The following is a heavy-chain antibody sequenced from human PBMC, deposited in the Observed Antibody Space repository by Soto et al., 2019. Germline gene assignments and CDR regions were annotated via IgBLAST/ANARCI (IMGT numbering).Heavy chain of an antibody. V-gene: IGHV1-3*01. CDR2: INAGNGNT. Sequence: QVQLVQSGAEVKKPGASVKVSCKASGYTFTNYAMHWVCQAPGQRLEWMGWINAGNGNTKYSQKFQGRVTITRDTSASTAYMELSSLRSEDTAVYYCARGLSLTQTDYWGQGTLVTVSS. J-gene: IGHJ4*02. D-gene: IGHD1-20*01. CDR1: GYTFTNYA. CDR3: ARGLSLTQTDY.